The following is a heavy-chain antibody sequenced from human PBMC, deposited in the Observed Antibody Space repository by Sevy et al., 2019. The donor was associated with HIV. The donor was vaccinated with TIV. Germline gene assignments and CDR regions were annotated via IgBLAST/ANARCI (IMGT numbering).Heavy chain of an antibody. CDR1: GYTFTSYD. V-gene: IGHV1-8*03. D-gene: IGHD1-26*01. Sequence: ASVKVSCKASGYTFTSYDINWVRQATGQGLEWMGWMNPNSGNTGYAQKFQGRVTITRNTSISTANMELSSLRSEDTAVYYCARGVSGSGSSRGSFDYWGQGTMVTVSS. J-gene: IGHJ4*02. CDR3: ARGVSGSGSSRGSFDY. CDR2: MNPNSGNT.